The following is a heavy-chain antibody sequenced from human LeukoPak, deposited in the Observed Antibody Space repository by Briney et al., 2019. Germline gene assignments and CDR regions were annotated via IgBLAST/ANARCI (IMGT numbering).Heavy chain of an antibody. CDR3: ARGPHIVLMVYAKGFDP. CDR1: GGSISSGGYS. J-gene: IGHJ5*02. CDR2: IYHSGST. D-gene: IGHD2-8*01. V-gene: IGHV4-30-2*01. Sequence: PSETLSLTCAVSGGSISSGGYSWSWIRQPPGKGLEWIGYIYHSGSTYYNPSLKSRVTISADRSKNQFSLKLSSVTAADTAVYYCARGPHIVLMVYAKGFDPWGQGTLVTVSS.